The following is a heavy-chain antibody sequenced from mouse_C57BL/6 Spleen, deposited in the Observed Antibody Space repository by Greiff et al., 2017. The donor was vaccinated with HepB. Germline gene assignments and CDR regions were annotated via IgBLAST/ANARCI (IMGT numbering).Heavy chain of an antibody. Sequence: EVHLVESGPELVKPGASVKISCKASGYSFTGYYMNWVKQSPEKSLEWIGEINPSTGGTTYNQKFKAKATLTVDKSSSTAYMQLKSLTSEDSAVYYCARAMDYWGQGTSVTVSS. CDR3: ARAMDY. J-gene: IGHJ4*01. CDR1: GYSFTGYY. CDR2: INPSTGGT. V-gene: IGHV1-42*01.